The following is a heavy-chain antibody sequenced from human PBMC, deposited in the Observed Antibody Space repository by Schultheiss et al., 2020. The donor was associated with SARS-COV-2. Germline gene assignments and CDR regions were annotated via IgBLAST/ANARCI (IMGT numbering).Heavy chain of an antibody. D-gene: IGHD3-22*01. V-gene: IGHV3-74*01. CDR3: ATNGGDYYDSSGSPFDY. CDR2: INSDGSST. J-gene: IGHJ4*02. CDR1: GFTFSSYW. Sequence: GGSLRLSCAASGFTFSSYWMHWVRQAPGKGLVWVSRINSDGSSTSYADSVKGRFTISRENAKNSLYLQMNSLRAGDTAVYYCATNGGDYYDSSGSPFDYWGQGTLVTVSS.